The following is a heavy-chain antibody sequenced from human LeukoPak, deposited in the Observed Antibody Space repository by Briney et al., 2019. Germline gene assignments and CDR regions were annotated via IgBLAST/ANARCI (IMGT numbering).Heavy chain of an antibody. V-gene: IGHV3-74*01. J-gene: IGHJ6*03. CDR2: IETDESRT. D-gene: IGHD3-3*01. CDR3: ARGPGRSGYPGDYYDYMDV. Sequence: GGSLRLSCVAPGFTFRSSWMHWVRQAPGKGLVWVARIETDESRTTNADSVKGRFTISRDNAKNTLYLQMNSVRVEDTAVYYCARGPGRSGYPGDYYDYMDVWGKGTTVTVSS. CDR1: GFTFRSSW.